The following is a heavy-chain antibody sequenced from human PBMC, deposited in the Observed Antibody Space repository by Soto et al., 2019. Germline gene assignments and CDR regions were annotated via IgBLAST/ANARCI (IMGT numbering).Heavy chain of an antibody. J-gene: IGHJ6*02. Sequence: EVQLVESGGGLVQPGGSLRLSCAASGFTFSSYSMNWVRQAPGKGVEWVSYISSSSSTIYDADSVKGRFTISSDNAKNSLYLQMNGLREEDTAVYYWARKNTYYYDSSGRMDVWGQETTVTVSS. CDR1: GFTFSSYS. CDR2: ISSSSSTI. D-gene: IGHD3-22*01. CDR3: ARKNTYYYDSSGRMDV. V-gene: IGHV3-48*02.